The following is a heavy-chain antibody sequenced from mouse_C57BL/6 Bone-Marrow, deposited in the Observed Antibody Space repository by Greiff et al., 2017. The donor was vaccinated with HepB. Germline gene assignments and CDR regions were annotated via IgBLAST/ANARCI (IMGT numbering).Heavy chain of an antibody. D-gene: IGHD4-1*01. CDR3: ARKAKVTGTYYAMDY. CDR1: GYTFTSYG. CDR2: IYPRSGNT. J-gene: IGHJ4*01. V-gene: IGHV1-81*01. Sequence: VQLQQSGAELARPGASVKLSCKASGYTFTSYGISWVKQRTGQGLEWIGEIYPRSGNTYYNEKFKGKATLTADKSSSTAYMELRSLTSEDSAVYFCARKAKVTGTYYAMDYGGQGTSVTVSS.